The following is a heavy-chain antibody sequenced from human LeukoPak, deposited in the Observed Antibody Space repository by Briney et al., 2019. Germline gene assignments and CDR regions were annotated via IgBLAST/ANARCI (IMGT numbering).Heavy chain of an antibody. J-gene: IGHJ4*02. V-gene: IGHV4-31*03. CDR3: ASALPGSAAIWPRYDC. Sequence: PSETLSLTCTVSGDSINSGGYYWSWIRLHLGKGLEWIGYIYYSGSTYYNPSLGSRVTISVDTARNQFSLKLSSVTAADTAVYYCASALPGSAAIWPRYDCWGQGTLVTVSS. CDR1: GDSINSGGYY. CDR2: IYYSGST. D-gene: IGHD2-2*02.